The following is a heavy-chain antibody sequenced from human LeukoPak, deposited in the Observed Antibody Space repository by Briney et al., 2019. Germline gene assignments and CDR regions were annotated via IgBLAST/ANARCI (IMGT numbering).Heavy chain of an antibody. J-gene: IGHJ4*02. CDR1: GFTFSTYS. CDR2: ISSSSRRI. Sequence: GGSLRLSCAASGFTFSTYSMNWVRQAPGKGLEWVSYISSSSRRIFYAGSVKGRFTISRDNAKNSLYLQMNSLRAEDTAVYYCARCRGYSYGYEDYWGQGTLVTVSS. D-gene: IGHD5-18*01. V-gene: IGHV3-48*04. CDR3: ARCRGYSYGYEDY.